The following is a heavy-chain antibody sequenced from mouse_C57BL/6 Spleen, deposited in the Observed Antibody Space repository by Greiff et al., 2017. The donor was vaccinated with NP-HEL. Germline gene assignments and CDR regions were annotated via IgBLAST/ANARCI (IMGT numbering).Heavy chain of an antibody. V-gene: IGHV1-50*01. J-gene: IGHJ4*01. CDR1: GYTFTSYW. Sequence: VKLQQPGAELVKPGASVKLSCKASGYTFTSYWMQWVKQRPGQGLEWIGEIDPSDSYTNYNQKFKGKATLTVDTSSSTAYMQLSSLTSEDSAVYYCARRGTGGFWYAMDYGGQGTSVTVSS. CDR3: ARRGTGGFWYAMDY. D-gene: IGHD3-3*01. CDR2: IDPSDSYT.